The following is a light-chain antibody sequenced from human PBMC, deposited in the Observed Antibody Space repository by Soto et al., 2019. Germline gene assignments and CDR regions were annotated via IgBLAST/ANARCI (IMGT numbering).Light chain of an antibody. CDR2: NVS. CDR1: SSDVGGYNS. Sequence: QSALTQPASVSGSPGQSIAISCTGTSSDVGGYNSVSWYQQHPGKAPKLMIYNVSNRPSGVSDRFSGSKSGNTASLTISGLQAEDEGDYYCSLYTSSNTYVFGTGTKVXVL. CDR3: SLYTSSNTYV. V-gene: IGLV2-14*03. J-gene: IGLJ1*01.